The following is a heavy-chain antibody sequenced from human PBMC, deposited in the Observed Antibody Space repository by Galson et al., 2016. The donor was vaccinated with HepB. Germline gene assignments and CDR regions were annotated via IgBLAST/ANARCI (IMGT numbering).Heavy chain of an antibody. CDR2: IAGDGNKK. CDR3: ASPGGWFRN. V-gene: IGHV3-7*02. J-gene: IGHJ4*02. Sequence: SLRLSCAASGFTFSFSVYWMSWVRQAPGKGLEWVANIAGDGNKKYYVDSAKGRFTISRDNAKNSLYLQMNSLRDEDTAVYYCASPGGWFRNWGQGTLVTVSS. D-gene: IGHD6-19*01. CDR1: GFTFSFSVYW.